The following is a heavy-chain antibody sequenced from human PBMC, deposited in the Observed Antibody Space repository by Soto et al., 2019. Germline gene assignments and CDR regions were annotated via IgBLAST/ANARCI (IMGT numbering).Heavy chain of an antibody. CDR1: GGSISSGDYY. J-gene: IGHJ6*02. CDR2: IYYSGST. Sequence: SETLSLTCTVSGGSISSGDYYWSWIRQPPGRGLEWIGYIYYSGSTYYNPSLKSRVTISVDTSKNQFSLKLSSVTAADTAVYYCARAASRVVVPAVNYYGMDVWGQGTTVTVSS. CDR3: ARAASRVVVPAVNYYGMDV. V-gene: IGHV4-30-4*01. D-gene: IGHD2-2*01.